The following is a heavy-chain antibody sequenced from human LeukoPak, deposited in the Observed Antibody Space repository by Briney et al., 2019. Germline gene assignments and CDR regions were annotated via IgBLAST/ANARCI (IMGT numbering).Heavy chain of an antibody. V-gene: IGHV3-30-3*01. CDR1: GFTFSSYA. CDR3: ARERKYYDSSGNFDY. D-gene: IGHD3-22*01. Sequence: GRSLRLSCAASGFTFSSYAMHWVRQAPGKGLEWMAVISYDGSNKYYADSVKGRFTISRDNSKNTLYLQMNSLRAEDTAVYYCARERKYYDSSGNFDYWGQGTLVTVSS. J-gene: IGHJ4*02. CDR2: ISYDGSNK.